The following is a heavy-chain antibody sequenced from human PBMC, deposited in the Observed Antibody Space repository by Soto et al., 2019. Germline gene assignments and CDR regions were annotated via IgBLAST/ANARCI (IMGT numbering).Heavy chain of an antibody. V-gene: IGHV4-4*07. J-gene: IGHJ5*02. Sequence: SETLSLTCTVSGGSISGYYWSWIRQPAGKGLEWIGRIYSSGSTNYNPSLKSRVTMSVDTAKNQFSLKLSSVTAADTAVYSCARDYYDSSGYAKWFDPWGQGTLVTVSS. CDR2: IYSSGST. CDR1: GGSISGYY. D-gene: IGHD3-22*01. CDR3: ARDYYDSSGYAKWFDP.